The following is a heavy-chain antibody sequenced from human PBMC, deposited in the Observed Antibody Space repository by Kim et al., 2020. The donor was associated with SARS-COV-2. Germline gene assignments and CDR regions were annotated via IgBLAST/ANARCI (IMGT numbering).Heavy chain of an antibody. CDR1: GGTFSSYA. Sequence: SVKVSCKASGGTFSSYAISWVRQAPGQGLEWMGGIIPIFGTANYAQKFQGRVTITADESTSTAYMELSSLRSEDTAVYYCARDLGYCSSTSCYAGDAFDIWGQGTMVTVSS. CDR2: IIPIFGTA. J-gene: IGHJ3*02. CDR3: ARDLGYCSSTSCYAGDAFDI. D-gene: IGHD2-2*01. V-gene: IGHV1-69*13.